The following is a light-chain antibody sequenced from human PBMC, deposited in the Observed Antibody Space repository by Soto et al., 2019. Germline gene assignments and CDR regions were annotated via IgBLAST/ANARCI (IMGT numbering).Light chain of an antibody. Sequence: QSVLTQPPSASGTPGQRVTISCSGSSSNIGSNTVNWYQQLPGTTPKLLIYKNNQRPSGVPDRFSGSKSGTSASLAISGLQSEDEADYYCAAWDSSLNGGVFGGGTQVTVL. V-gene: IGLV1-44*01. CDR3: AAWDSSLNGGV. CDR2: KNN. CDR1: SSNIGSNT. J-gene: IGLJ3*02.